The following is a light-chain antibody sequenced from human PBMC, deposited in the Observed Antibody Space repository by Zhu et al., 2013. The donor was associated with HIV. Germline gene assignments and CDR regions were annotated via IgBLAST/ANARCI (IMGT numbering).Light chain of an antibody. V-gene: IGLV1-40*01. CDR3: AAWDDSLSGPV. J-gene: IGLJ3*02. CDR2: RNS. Sequence: QSVLTQPPSVSGAPGQRVTISCTGSSSNIGAGYDVHWYQQLPGTAPKLLIYRNSNRPSGVPDRFSGSKSGTSASLAISGVRSEDEADYYCAAWDDSLSGPVFGGGTKLTVL. CDR1: SSNIGAGYD.